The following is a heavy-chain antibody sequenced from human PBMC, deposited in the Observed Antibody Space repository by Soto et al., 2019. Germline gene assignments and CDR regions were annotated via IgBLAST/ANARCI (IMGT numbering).Heavy chain of an antibody. D-gene: IGHD5-12*01. J-gene: IGHJ3*02. CDR1: GFTFSSYA. CDR3: ARGLRGPPLYAFDI. Sequence: GSLSLSCAASGFTFSSYAMHWVRQAPGKGLEWVAVISYDGSNKYYADSVKGRFTISRDNSKNTLYLQMNSLRAEDTAVYYCARGLRGPPLYAFDIWGQGTMVTVSS. CDR2: ISYDGSNK. V-gene: IGHV3-30-3*01.